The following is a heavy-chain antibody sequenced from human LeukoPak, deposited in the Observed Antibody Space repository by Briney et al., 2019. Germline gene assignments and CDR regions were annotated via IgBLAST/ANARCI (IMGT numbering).Heavy chain of an antibody. CDR1: GFTFDDYA. Sequence: GRSLRLSCAASGFTFDDYAMHWVRQAPGKGLEWVSGISWNSGSIGYADSVKGRFTISRDNAKNSLYLQMNSLRAEDTAVYYCARAQDGPYYLDYWGQGTLVTVSS. J-gene: IGHJ4*02. CDR2: ISWNSGSI. CDR3: ARAQDGPYYLDY. D-gene: IGHD2-15*01. V-gene: IGHV3-9*01.